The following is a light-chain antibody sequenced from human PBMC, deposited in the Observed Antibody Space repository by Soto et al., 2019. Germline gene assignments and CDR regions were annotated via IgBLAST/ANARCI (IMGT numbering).Light chain of an antibody. CDR2: DVS. CDR1: SSDIGTYNH. Sequence: QSALTQPPSASGSPGQSATISCTGTSSDIGTYNHVCWYQHHPGKAPKVIIYDVSERPSGVPDRFSGFKSGNTASLTVSGLQAEDEADYYCSSYAGNNWVFGGGTQLTVL. CDR3: SSYAGNNWV. J-gene: IGLJ3*02. V-gene: IGLV2-8*01.